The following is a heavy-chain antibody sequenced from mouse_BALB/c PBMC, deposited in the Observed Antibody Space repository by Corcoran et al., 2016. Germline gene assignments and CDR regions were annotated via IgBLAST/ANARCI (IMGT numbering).Heavy chain of an antibody. CDR2: INTYTGEP. Sequence: QIQLVQSGPELKKPGETVKISCKASGYTFTNYGMNWVKQAPGKGLKWMGWINTYTGEPTYADDFKGRFAFSLETSASTAYLQINNLKNEDTATYFCARGHYGSSYGYYAMDYWGQGTSVTVSS. J-gene: IGHJ4*01. CDR3: ARGHYGSSYGYYAMDY. V-gene: IGHV9-3-1*01. D-gene: IGHD1-1*01. CDR1: GYTFTNYG.